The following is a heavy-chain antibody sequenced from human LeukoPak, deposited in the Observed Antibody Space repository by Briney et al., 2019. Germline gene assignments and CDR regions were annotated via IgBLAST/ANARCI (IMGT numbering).Heavy chain of an antibody. Sequence: GXIYXXDSDIRYSPSFQGQVTISADKSISTAYLQWSILKASDTAMYYCARREYCSGCSCYTWFDPWRQGTLVTVSS. J-gene: IGHJ5*02. CDR3: ARREYCSGCSCYTWFDP. V-gene: IGHV5-51*01. CDR2: IYXXDSDI. D-gene: IGHD2-15*01.